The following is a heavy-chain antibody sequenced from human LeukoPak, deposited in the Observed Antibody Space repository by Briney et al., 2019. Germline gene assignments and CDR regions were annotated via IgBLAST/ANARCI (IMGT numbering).Heavy chain of an antibody. V-gene: IGHV3-9*01. CDR2: ISWNSGSI. CDR3: AKDGGDYDYFDY. Sequence: GGSLRLSCAASGFNFDDYAMHWVRHAPGKGLEWVSGISWNSGSIGYADSVKGRFTISRDNAKNSLYLQMNSLRAEDTALYYCAKDGGDYDYFDYWGQGTLVTVSS. J-gene: IGHJ4*02. CDR1: GFNFDDYA. D-gene: IGHD4-17*01.